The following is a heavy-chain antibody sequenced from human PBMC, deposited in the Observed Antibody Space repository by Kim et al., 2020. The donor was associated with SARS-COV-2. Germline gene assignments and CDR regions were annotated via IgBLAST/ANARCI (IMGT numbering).Heavy chain of an antibody. Sequence: ASVKVSCKASGYTFTGYYMHWVRQAPGQGLEWMGWINPNSGGTNYAQKFQGRVTMTRDTSISTAYMELSRLRSDDTAVYYCASRAPYDFWSGYYYVGAHWGQGTLVTVSS. CDR2: INPNSGGT. V-gene: IGHV1-2*02. J-gene: IGHJ4*02. D-gene: IGHD3-3*01. CDR1: GYTFTGYY. CDR3: ASRAPYDFWSGYYYVGAH.